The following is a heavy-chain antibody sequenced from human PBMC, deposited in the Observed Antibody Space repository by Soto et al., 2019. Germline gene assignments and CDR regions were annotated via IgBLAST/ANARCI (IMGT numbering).Heavy chain of an antibody. V-gene: IGHV4-59*08. CDR1: GGSISSYY. CDR2: IYNSGST. Sequence: QVQLQESGPGLVKPSETLSLTCTVSGGSISSYYWTWIRQPPGKGLEWIGFIYNSGSTHYNPSLRSRVTQSVDPSKNQFSLKLRSVTAADTAVYYCASMGYHYGSGSYPLDYWGQGTLVTVSS. D-gene: IGHD3-10*01. CDR3: ASMGYHYGSGSYPLDY. J-gene: IGHJ4*02.